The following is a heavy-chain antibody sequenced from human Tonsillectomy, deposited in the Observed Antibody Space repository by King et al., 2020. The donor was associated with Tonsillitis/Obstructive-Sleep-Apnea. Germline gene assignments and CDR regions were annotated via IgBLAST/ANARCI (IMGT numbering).Heavy chain of an antibody. J-gene: IGHJ4*02. CDR3: AREVVVAARGGPYFFDY. Sequence: VQLVESGAEVKKPGASVKVSCKASGYTFTSYAMHWVRQAPGQRLEWMGWINAGNGNTKYSQKFQGRVTITRDTSASTAYMELSSLRSEDTAVYYCAREVVVAARGGPYFFDYWGRGTLVTVS. CDR2: INAGNGNT. V-gene: IGHV1-3*01. D-gene: IGHD2-15*01. CDR1: GYTFTSYA.